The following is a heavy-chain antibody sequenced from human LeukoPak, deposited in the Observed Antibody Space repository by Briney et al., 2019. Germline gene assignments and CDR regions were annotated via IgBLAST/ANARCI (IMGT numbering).Heavy chain of an antibody. Sequence: SETLSLTCVLYGGSSTNYFWSWIRQPPGKGLEWIGEINRSASTNDNPSLKSRVTISIDTSKNQFSLKLSSVTAADTAVYYCARHVRRLLWFGESNRGFDYWGQGTLVTVSS. V-gene: IGHV4-34*01. CDR1: GGSSTNYF. J-gene: IGHJ4*02. CDR2: INRSAST. D-gene: IGHD3-10*01. CDR3: ARHVRRLLWFGESNRGFDY.